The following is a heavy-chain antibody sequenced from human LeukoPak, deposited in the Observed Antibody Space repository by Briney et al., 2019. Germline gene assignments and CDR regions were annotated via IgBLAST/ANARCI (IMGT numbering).Heavy chain of an antibody. V-gene: IGHV1-46*01. D-gene: IGHD3-9*01. Sequence: ASVKVSCMASGYTFTSYYMHWVRQAPGQGLEWMGIINPSGGSTSYAQKFQGRVTMTRDASTSTVYMELSSLRSEDTAVYYCARDPGFGWYLDYWGQGTLVTVSS. J-gene: IGHJ4*02. CDR3: ARDPGFGWYLDY. CDR2: INPSGGST. CDR1: GYTFTSYY.